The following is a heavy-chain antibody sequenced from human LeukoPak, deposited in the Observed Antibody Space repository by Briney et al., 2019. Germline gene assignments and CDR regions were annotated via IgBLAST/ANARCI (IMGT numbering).Heavy chain of an antibody. V-gene: IGHV4-34*01. Sequence: PSETLSLTCAVYGGSFSGYYWSWIRQPPGKGLEWMGEINHSGSTNYNPSLKSRVTISVDTSKNQFSLKLSSVTAADTAVYYCARPVAYSGSYIYWGQGTLVTVSS. CDR1: GGSFSGYY. CDR3: ARPVAYSGSYIY. J-gene: IGHJ4*02. D-gene: IGHD1-26*01. CDR2: INHSGST.